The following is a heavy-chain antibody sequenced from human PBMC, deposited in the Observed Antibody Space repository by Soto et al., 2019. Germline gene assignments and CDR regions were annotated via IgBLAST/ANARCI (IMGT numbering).Heavy chain of an antibody. CDR1: GFIFSSYA. CDR3: AKDSVHNLYRTSSLEDCFGP. V-gene: IGHV3-23*01. CDR2: ISGTGVNT. D-gene: IGHD6-6*01. J-gene: IGHJ5*02. Sequence: EEQLLESGGGLVQPGGSLRLSCEASGFIFSSYAITWVRRAPGKGLEWVSTISGTGVNTYYADSVKGRFTVSRDNSKNTVWLQMNSLRAADSSVYYCAKDSVHNLYRTSSLEDCFGPWGQGTLVTVSS.